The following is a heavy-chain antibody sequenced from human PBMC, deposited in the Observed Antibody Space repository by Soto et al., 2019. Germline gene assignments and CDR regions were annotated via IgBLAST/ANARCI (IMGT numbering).Heavy chain of an antibody. CDR2: INHSGST. Sequence: SETLSLTCAVYGGSFSGYYWSWIRQPPGKGLEWIGEINHSGSTNYNPSLKSRVTISVDTSKNQFSLKLSSVTAADTAVYYCARSLYYDFWSGYYNYYYYYGMDVWGQGTTVTVSS. J-gene: IGHJ6*02. CDR1: GGSFSGYY. D-gene: IGHD3-3*01. CDR3: ARSLYYDFWSGYYNYYYYYGMDV. V-gene: IGHV4-34*01.